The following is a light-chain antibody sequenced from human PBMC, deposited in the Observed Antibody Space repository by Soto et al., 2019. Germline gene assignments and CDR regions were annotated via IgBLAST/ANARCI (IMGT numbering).Light chain of an antibody. V-gene: IGLV2-14*01. CDR1: SHDIGGYNF. J-gene: IGLJ2*01. CDR2: EVS. Sequence: QSALTQPASVSGSPGQSITISCTGTSHDIGGYNFVSWYQQHPGEAPKLLISEVSDRLSGVSTRFSGAKSGNTASLTISGLQTEDEADYYCSSYTGSGTLVVFGGGTKLTVL. CDR3: SSYTGSGTLVV.